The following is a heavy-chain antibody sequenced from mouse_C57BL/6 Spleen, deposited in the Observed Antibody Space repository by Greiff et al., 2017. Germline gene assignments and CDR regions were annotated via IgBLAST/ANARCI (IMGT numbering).Heavy chain of an antibody. V-gene: IGHV1-26*01. CDR3: ARTGYYGSSYPY. J-gene: IGHJ2*01. Sequence: EVQLQRSGPELVKPGASVKISCKASGYTFTDYYINWVKQSHGKSLEWIGDINPNNGGTSYNQKFKGKATLTVDKSSSTAYMELRSLTSEDSAVYYCARTGYYGSSYPYWGQGTTLTVSS. CDR2: INPNNGGT. CDR1: GYTFTDYY. D-gene: IGHD1-1*01.